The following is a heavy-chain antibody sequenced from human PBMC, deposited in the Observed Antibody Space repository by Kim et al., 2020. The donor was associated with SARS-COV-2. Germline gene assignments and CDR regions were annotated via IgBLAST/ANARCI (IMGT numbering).Heavy chain of an antibody. Sequence: GGSLRLSCAASGFTFSSYEMNWVRQAPGKGLEWVSYISSSGSTIYYADSVKGRFTISRDNAKNSLYLQMNSLRAEDTAVYYCAGGLRLGEISLYPYYYYYYMDVWGKGTTVTVSS. J-gene: IGHJ6*03. D-gene: IGHD3-16*02. CDR3: AGGLRLGEISLYPYYYYYYMDV. V-gene: IGHV3-48*03. CDR2: ISSSGSTI. CDR1: GFTFSSYE.